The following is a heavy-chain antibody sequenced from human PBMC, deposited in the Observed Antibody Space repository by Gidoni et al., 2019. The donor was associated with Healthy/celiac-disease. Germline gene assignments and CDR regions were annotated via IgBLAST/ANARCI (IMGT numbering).Heavy chain of an antibody. CDR3: ARAFFPIDIVVVVAAPPGNYYGMDV. J-gene: IGHJ6*02. CDR1: GDSVSSNSAA. Sequence: QVQLQQSGPGLVKPSQTLSLTCAISGDSVSSNSAAWNWIRQSPSRGLEWLGRTYYRSNWYNDYAVSVKSRITINPDTSKNQFSLQLNSVTPEDTAVYYCARAFFPIDIVVVVAAPPGNYYGMDVWGQGTTVTVSS. CDR2: TYYRSNWYN. V-gene: IGHV6-1*01. D-gene: IGHD2-15*01.